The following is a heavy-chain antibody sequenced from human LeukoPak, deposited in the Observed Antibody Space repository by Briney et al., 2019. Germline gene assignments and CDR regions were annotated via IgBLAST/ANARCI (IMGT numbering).Heavy chain of an antibody. CDR3: ARHKAYGGNSFGY. D-gene: IGHD4-23*01. V-gene: IGHV4-39*01. J-gene: IGHJ4*02. Sequence: PSETLSPTCTVSGGSISSSSYYWGWIRQPPGKGLEWIGSIYYSGSTYYNPSLKSRVTISVDTSKNQFSLKLSSVTAADTAVYYCARHKAYGGNSFGYWGQGTLVTVSS. CDR2: IYYSGST. CDR1: GGSISSSSYY.